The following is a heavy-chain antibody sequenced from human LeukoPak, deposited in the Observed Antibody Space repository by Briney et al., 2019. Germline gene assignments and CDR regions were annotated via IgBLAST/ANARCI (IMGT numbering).Heavy chain of an antibody. V-gene: IGHV3-21*01. CDR3: ARVIVGAATDY. CDR2: ISSSSSYI. J-gene: IGHJ4*02. D-gene: IGHD1-26*01. Sequence: GGSLRLSCAASGFTLTYYGMNWVRQAPGKGLEWVSSISSSSSYIYYADSVKGRFTISRDNAKNSLYLQMNSLRAEDTAVYYCARVIVGAATDYWGQGTLVTVSS. CDR1: GFTLTYYG.